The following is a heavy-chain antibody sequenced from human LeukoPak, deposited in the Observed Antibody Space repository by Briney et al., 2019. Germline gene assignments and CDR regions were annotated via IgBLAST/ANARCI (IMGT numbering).Heavy chain of an antibody. CDR1: GGSFSGYY. J-gene: IGHJ4*02. V-gene: IGHV4-34*01. CDR2: INHSGST. Sequence: MPSETLSLTCAVYGGSFSGYYWSWIRQPPGKGLEWIGEINHSGSTNYNPSLKSRVTISVDTSKNQFSLKLSSVTAADTAVYYCARLVGGYDILTGYYKVSNYFDYWGQGTLVTVSS. D-gene: IGHD3-9*01. CDR3: ARLVGGYDILTGYYKVSNYFDY.